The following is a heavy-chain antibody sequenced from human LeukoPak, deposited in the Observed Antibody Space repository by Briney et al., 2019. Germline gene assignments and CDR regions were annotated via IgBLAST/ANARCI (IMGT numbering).Heavy chain of an antibody. Sequence: SVKVSCKASGGTFSSYAISWVRQAPGQGLEWMGGIIPIFDTANYAQKFQGRVTITADESTSTAYMELSSLRSEDTAVYYCASVRIALGSGWSYYFDYWGQGTLITVSS. CDR1: GGTFSSYA. CDR3: ASVRIALGSGWSYYFDY. D-gene: IGHD6-19*01. J-gene: IGHJ4*02. CDR2: IIPIFDTA. V-gene: IGHV1-69*13.